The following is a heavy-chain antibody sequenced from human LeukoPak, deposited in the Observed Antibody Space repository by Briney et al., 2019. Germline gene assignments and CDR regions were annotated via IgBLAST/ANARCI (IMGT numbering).Heavy chain of an antibody. CDR2: IHYSGST. CDR1: GGSISSYY. D-gene: IGHD1-7*01. Sequence: SETLSLTCTVSGGSISSYYWSWIRQPPGKGLEWIGYIHYSGSTNYNPSLKSRVTISVDTSKNQFSLKLSSVTAADTAVYYCACGITGTTYFDYWGQGTLVTVSS. J-gene: IGHJ4*02. V-gene: IGHV4-59*01. CDR3: ACGITGTTYFDY.